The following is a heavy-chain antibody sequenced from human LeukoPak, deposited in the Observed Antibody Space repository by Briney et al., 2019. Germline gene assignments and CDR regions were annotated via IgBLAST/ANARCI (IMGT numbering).Heavy chain of an antibody. Sequence: ASVKVSCKASGYTFTSYDINWVRQATGQGLEWMGWMNPNSGNTGYAQKFQGRVTMTTDTSTSTAYMELRSLRSDDTAVYYCARDSGPPGLVDAFDIWGQGTMVTVSS. V-gene: IGHV1-8*02. CDR3: ARDSGPPGLVDAFDI. J-gene: IGHJ3*02. CDR2: MNPNSGNT. CDR1: GYTFTSYD. D-gene: IGHD3-10*01.